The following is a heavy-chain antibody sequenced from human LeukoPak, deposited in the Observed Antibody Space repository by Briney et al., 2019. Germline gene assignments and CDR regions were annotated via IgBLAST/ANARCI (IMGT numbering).Heavy chain of an antibody. Sequence: ASVKVSCKASGYTFTSYGISWVRLAPGQGLEWMGWISAYNGNTNYAQKLQGRVTMTTDTSTSTAYMELRSLRSDDTAVYYCARGWGSSGWSNWFDPWGQGTLVTVSS. D-gene: IGHD6-19*01. CDR2: ISAYNGNT. CDR1: GYTFTSYG. V-gene: IGHV1-18*01. CDR3: ARGWGSSGWSNWFDP. J-gene: IGHJ5*02.